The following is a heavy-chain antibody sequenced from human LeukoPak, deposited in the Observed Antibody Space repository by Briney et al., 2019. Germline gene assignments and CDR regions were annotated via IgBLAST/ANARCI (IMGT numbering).Heavy chain of an antibody. CDR3: ARGSSWYDS. CDR1: GGSIKNFY. CDR2: IYSNGST. V-gene: IGHV4-4*07. J-gene: IGHJ5*01. Sequence: SETLSLICTVSGGSIKNFYWSWIRQPAGKGLEWIGYIYSNGSTKYNPSLKSRVTMSVDTSKKQFSLKLTSVTAADTAVYYSARGSSWYDSWGQGTLVSVSS. D-gene: IGHD6-13*01.